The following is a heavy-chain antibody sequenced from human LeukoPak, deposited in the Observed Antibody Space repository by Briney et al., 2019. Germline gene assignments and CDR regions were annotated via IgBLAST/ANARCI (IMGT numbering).Heavy chain of an antibody. V-gene: IGHV3-33*01. CDR3: ARDGAGYSSGWYYNDY. D-gene: IGHD6-19*01. CDR1: GFTFSSYG. Sequence: GSLRLSCAASGFTFSSYGMHWVRQAPGKGLEWVAVIWYDGSNKYYADSVKGRFTISRDNSKNTLYLQMNSLRAEDTAVYYCARDGAGYSSGWYYNDYWGQGTLVTVSS. J-gene: IGHJ4*02. CDR2: IWYDGSNK.